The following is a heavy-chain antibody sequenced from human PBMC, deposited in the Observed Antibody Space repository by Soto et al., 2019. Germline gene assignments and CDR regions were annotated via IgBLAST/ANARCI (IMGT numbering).Heavy chain of an antibody. Sequence: PGGSLRLSCAASGFNFSSYAMSWVRQAPGKGLEWVSAISGSGGSTYYADSVKGRFTTSRDNSKNTLYLQMNSLRAEDTAVYYCAKGRDYYYYGMDVWGQGTTVTVSS. CDR2: ISGSGGST. CDR1: GFNFSSYA. V-gene: IGHV3-23*01. J-gene: IGHJ6*02. CDR3: AKGRDYYYYGMDV.